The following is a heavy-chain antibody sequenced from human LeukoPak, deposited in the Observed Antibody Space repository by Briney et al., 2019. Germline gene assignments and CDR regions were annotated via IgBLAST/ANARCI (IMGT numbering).Heavy chain of an antibody. CDR3: ACLVGATQDV. Sequence: GGSLRLSCAASGFTFSSYSMNWVRQAPGKGLEWVSSISSTSTYIYYADSVKGRFTISRDNAKSSLYLQMNSLRAEDTAVYYCACLVGATQDVWGKGTTVIVSS. D-gene: IGHD1-26*01. J-gene: IGHJ6*04. CDR2: ISSTSTYI. CDR1: GFTFSSYS. V-gene: IGHV3-21*01.